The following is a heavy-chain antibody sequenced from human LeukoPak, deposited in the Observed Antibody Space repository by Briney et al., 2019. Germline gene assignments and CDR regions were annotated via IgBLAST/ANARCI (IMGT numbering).Heavy chain of an antibody. D-gene: IGHD3-9*01. J-gene: IGHJ6*02. V-gene: IGHV5-51*01. CDR3: ARLIGYDISLYGMDV. CDR2: IFPGDSDT. Sequence: GESLKISCKGSGYSFSSYWIGWVRQMPGKGLEWMGIIFPGDSDTKYSPSFQGQVTMSADKSITTAYLQWSSLKASDTAMYYCARLIGYDISLYGMDVWGQGTTVTVSS. CDR1: GYSFSSYW.